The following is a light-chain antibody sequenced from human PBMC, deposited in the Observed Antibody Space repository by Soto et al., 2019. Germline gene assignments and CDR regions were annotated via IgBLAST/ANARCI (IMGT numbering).Light chain of an antibody. V-gene: IGKV1-5*03. CDR3: QHYNSYSIT. CDR1: QSISSW. CDR2: KAS. J-gene: IGKJ5*01. Sequence: DIQMTQSPSTLSASVGDRVTITCRASQSISSWLAWYQQKPGKAPKLLIYKASSLESGVPSRFSGSGSGTEFTLTISSLQPDDFATYYCQHYNSYSITFGHGTRLEIK.